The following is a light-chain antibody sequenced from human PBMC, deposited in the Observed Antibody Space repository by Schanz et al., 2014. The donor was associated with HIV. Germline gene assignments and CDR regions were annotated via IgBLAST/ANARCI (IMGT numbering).Light chain of an antibody. CDR2: ELT. CDR3: SSSAGNNKLL. V-gene: IGLV2-8*01. CDR1: RSDIGNYDF. J-gene: IGLJ2*01. Sequence: QSALTQPPSASGSPGQSVTISCTGTRSDIGNYDFVSWYQQHPDQAPKLIIYELTKRPSGVPARFSGSKSDNPASLTVSGLQGDDEADYDCSSSAGNNKLLFGGGTKLTV.